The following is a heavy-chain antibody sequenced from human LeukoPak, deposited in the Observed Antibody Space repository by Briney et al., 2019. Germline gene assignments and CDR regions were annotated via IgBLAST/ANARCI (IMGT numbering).Heavy chain of an antibody. CDR1: GFTFSTYA. V-gene: IGHV3-23*01. CDR3: ARDPPADYGDYGIIYYYMDV. D-gene: IGHD4-17*01. CDR2: ITGSGRTT. J-gene: IGHJ6*03. Sequence: GGTLSLSCAASGFTFSTYAMIWVRQAPGKGLEWVSVITGSGRTTHYADSVKGRFTISRDNAKNSLFLQMNSLRVEDTAVYYCARDPPADYGDYGIIYYYMDVWGKGTTVTISS.